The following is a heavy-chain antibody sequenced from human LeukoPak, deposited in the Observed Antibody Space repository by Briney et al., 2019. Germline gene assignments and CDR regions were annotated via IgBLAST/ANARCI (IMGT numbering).Heavy chain of an antibody. Sequence: SETLSLTCTVSGVSISSISYYWDRIRQPPGKGLEWMGRTYYSGSTHYNPSVKSRVTMPVDTSKNQLYMKLTSVTAADTAVYSCARYPRYCTSTRCSRWFEPWGQGTLVTVSS. D-gene: IGHD2-2*01. CDR2: TYYSGST. V-gene: IGHV4-39*07. CDR3: ARYPRYCTSTRCSRWFEP. CDR1: GVSISSISYY. J-gene: IGHJ5*02.